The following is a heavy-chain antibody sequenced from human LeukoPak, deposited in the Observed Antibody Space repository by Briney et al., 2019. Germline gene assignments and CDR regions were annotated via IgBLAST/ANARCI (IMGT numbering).Heavy chain of an antibody. J-gene: IGHJ3*02. D-gene: IGHD2-15*01. CDR2: INPNTGGT. CDR3: AIAGGGSDAFDI. CDR1: GYTFTGYF. Sequence: ASVKVSCKAFGYTFTGYFMHWVRQAPGQGLEWMGRINPNTGGTKYTQNLQGRVTMTRDTSISTAYMELSRLRSDDTALHYCAIAGGGSDAFDIWGHGTMVTVSS. V-gene: IGHV1-2*06.